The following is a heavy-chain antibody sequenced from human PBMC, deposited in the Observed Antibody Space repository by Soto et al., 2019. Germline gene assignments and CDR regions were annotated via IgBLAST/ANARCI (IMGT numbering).Heavy chain of an antibody. Sequence: GASVKLSCKASGGTFSSYAISWVRQAPGQGLEWMGGIVPIFGTANYAQKFQGRVTITADKSTSTAYMELSSLRSEDTAVYYCARGPSIAAAGQRNYYYYYGMDVWGQGTTVTVSS. CDR3: ARGPSIAAAGQRNYYYYYGMDV. V-gene: IGHV1-69*06. CDR1: GGTFSSYA. J-gene: IGHJ6*02. D-gene: IGHD6-13*01. CDR2: IVPIFGTA.